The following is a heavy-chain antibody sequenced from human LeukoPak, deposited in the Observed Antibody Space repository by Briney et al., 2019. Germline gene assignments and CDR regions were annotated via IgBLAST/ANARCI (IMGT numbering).Heavy chain of an antibody. V-gene: IGHV3-11*01. J-gene: IGHJ6*02. CDR3: ASTATFQASVYYYGMDV. CDR2: ITSSGNTM. D-gene: IGHD5-18*01. CDR1: GFTFSDYY. Sequence: GGSLRLSCEASGFTFSDYYMSWIRQAPGKGLEWVSKITSSGNTMYYAESVKGRFTISRDNARKSLYLQMNSLRAEDTAVYYCASTATFQASVYYYGMDVWGQGTTVTVSS.